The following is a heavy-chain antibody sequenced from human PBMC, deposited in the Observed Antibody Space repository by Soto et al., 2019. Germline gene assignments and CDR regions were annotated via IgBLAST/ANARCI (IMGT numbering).Heavy chain of an antibody. V-gene: IGHV3-21*01. Sequence: EVLLVESGGGLVKHGGSLRLSCAASGFPFSNFDMNWVRQAPGKGLEWVSSITSNSIYIYYAESVKGSFTVSRDNAKNTLYLQMDSRRVEDTAVYYCASDLSGGYYYYHGLDVWGQGTTVTVSS. CDR1: GFPFSNFD. CDR2: ITSNSIYI. CDR3: ASDLSGGYYYYHGLDV. J-gene: IGHJ6*02. D-gene: IGHD5-12*01.